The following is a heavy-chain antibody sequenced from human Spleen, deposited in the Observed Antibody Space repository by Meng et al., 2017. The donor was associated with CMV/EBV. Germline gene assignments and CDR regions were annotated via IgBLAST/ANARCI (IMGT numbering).Heavy chain of an antibody. Sequence: GGSLRLSCEASGFTFKSFAMGWVRQVAGKGLEWVSGISGSGTNTYYIDSVEGRFTISRDNSKSTLYLQMNSLRAEDTALYYCARGSTRLRVHFDYWGQGTLVTVSS. CDR3: ARGSTRLRVHFDY. V-gene: IGHV3-23*01. D-gene: IGHD3-3*01. CDR2: ISGSGTNT. CDR1: GFTFKSFA. J-gene: IGHJ4*02.